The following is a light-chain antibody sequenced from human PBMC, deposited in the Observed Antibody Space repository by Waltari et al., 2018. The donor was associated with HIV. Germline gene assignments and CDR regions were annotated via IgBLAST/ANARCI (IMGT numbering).Light chain of an antibody. CDR2: EVN. V-gene: IGLV2-8*01. CDR3: SSYAGSNNLGV. J-gene: IGLJ1*01. CDR1: SSDIGGYNY. Sequence: QSALTQPPSASGSPGQSVTISCTGSSSDIGGYNYVPWYQQRPGKAPRLLIYEVNRRPSGVPDRFSGSKSGNTASLTVSGLQAEDEADYYCSSYAGSNNLGVFGTGTRVSVL.